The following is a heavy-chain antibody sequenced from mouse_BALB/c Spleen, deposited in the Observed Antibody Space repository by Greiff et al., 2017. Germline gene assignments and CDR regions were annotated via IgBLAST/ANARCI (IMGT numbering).Heavy chain of an antibody. Sequence: EVQRVESGGGLVKPGGSLKLSCAASGFTFSDYYMYWVRQTPEKRLEWVATISDGGSYTYYPDSVKGRFTISRDNAKNNLYLQMSSLKSEDTAMYYCARDDITTVVDWYFDVWGAGTTVTVSS. V-gene: IGHV5-4*02. CDR1: GFTFSDYY. CDR2: ISDGGSYT. CDR3: ARDDITTVVDWYFDV. J-gene: IGHJ1*01. D-gene: IGHD1-1*01.